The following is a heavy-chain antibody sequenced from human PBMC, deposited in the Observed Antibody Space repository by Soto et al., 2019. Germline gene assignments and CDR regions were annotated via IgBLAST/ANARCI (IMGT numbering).Heavy chain of an antibody. D-gene: IGHD5-18*01. CDR3: ARVGGYSYHLYGMDV. CDR2: IDHSGNT. CDR1: GGSFSGHY. V-gene: IGHV4-34*01. Sequence: SETLSLTCAVYGGSFSGHYWAWIRQPPGEGLEWIGEIDHSGNTNYNPSLESRITISLDTSNIHFSLKLTSLTAADTAVYFCARVGGYSYHLYGMDVWGHGTTVTVSS. J-gene: IGHJ6*02.